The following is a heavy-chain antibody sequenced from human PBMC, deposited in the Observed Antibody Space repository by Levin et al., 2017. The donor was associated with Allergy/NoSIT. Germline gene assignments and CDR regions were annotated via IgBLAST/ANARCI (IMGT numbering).Heavy chain of an antibody. CDR2: ITSDGSSK. V-gene: IGHV3-30*18. D-gene: IGHD3-10*01. CDR3: SKGGDMDV. Sequence: GESLKISCAASGFSFSTYGIHWVRQAPGKGLEWVALITSDGSSKFFADSVKGRFTISRDNSKNTLHLQMSSLRPEDTAVYYCSKGGDMDVWGQGTTVTVSS. CDR1: GFSFSTYG. J-gene: IGHJ6*02.